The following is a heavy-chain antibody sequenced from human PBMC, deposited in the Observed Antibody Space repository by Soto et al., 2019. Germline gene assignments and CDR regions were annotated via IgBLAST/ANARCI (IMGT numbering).Heavy chain of an antibody. CDR1: DGSVNTGNYY. D-gene: IGHD3-16*01. J-gene: IGHJ4*02. V-gene: IGHV4-61*01. Sequence: QVQLQESGPGLVKPSETLSLTCSVSDGSVNTGNYYWSWIRQPPGKGLEWIGHIYYIGTTNYNPSLKSRVTISVDTSKNQFSLKVTSVTAADTAVYFCARKEKQLSRYGGDFDYWGQGILVTVSS. CDR3: ARKEKQLSRYGGDFDY. CDR2: IYYIGTT.